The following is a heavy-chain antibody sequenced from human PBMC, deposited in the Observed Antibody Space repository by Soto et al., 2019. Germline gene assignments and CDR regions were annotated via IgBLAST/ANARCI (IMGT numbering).Heavy chain of an antibody. CDR3: AREGSYIAYNLAHGIHLWPVDF. V-gene: IGHV4-4*07. CDR2: IFSSGST. D-gene: IGHD5-18*01. J-gene: IGHJ4*02. Sequence: PSETLSLTCTVSGGTINTFYRSWVRQPAGKGLEWIGRIFSSGSTSFNPACESRVVMSVDTSKNHFSLNLSTVTAADMVVYYCAREGSYIAYNLAHGIHLWPVDFWGQGALVTVSS. CDR1: GGTINTFY.